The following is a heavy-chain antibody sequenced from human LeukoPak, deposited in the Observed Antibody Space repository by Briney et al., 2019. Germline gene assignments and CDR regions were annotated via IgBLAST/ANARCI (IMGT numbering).Heavy chain of an antibody. CDR1: GGTFSSYA. CDR3: ARDRGYYGSGSYYDAFDI. CDR2: IIPIFGTA. V-gene: IGHV1-69*13. D-gene: IGHD3-10*01. J-gene: IGHJ3*02. Sequence: SVKVSCKASGGTFSSYAISWVRQAPGQGLEWMGGIIPIFGTANHAQKFQGRVTITADESTSTAYMELSSLRCGDTAVYYYARDRGYYGSGSYYDAFDIWGQGTMVTVSS.